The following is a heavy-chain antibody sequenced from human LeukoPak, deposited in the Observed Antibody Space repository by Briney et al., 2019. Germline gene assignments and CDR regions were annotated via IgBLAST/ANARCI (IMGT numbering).Heavy chain of an antibody. D-gene: IGHD6-19*01. V-gene: IGHV3-9*01. Sequence: QPGRSLRLSCATSGFTFDDYAMHWVRQAPGKGLEWVAGVTWNSDNIDYAESVRGRFTISRDNAKNSLYLEMNSLRLEDTALYYCVKESEDSSGWATRYYFDYWGQGSLVTVS. CDR2: VTWNSDNI. CDR1: GFTFDDYA. J-gene: IGHJ4*02. CDR3: VKESEDSSGWATRYYFDY.